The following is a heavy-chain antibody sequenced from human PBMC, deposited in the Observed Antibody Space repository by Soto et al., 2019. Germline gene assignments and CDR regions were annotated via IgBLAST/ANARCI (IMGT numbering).Heavy chain of an antibody. CDR2: ISGSGGST. J-gene: IGHJ4*02. Sequence: GGSLRLSCAASGFTFSSYAMSWVRQAPGKGLEWVSAISGSGGSTYYADSVKGRFTISRDNSKNTLYLQMNSLRAEDTAVYYCAKFWGRYCSSTSCYVPYYFDYWGQGTLVTVSS. V-gene: IGHV3-23*01. CDR1: GFTFSSYA. D-gene: IGHD2-2*01. CDR3: AKFWGRYCSSTSCYVPYYFDY.